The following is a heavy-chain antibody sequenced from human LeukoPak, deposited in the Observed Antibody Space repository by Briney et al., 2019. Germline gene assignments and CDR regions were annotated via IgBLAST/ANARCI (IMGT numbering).Heavy chain of an antibody. D-gene: IGHD6-19*01. CDR1: GGSFSGYY. V-gene: IGHV4-34*01. Sequence: SETLSLTCAVYGGSFSGYYWSWIRQPPGKGLEWIGEINHSGSTNYNPSLKSRVTISVDTSKNQFSLKLSSVPAADTAVYYCARGPGIAVAVDYWGQGTLVTVSS. CDR2: INHSGST. J-gene: IGHJ4*02. CDR3: ARGPGIAVAVDY.